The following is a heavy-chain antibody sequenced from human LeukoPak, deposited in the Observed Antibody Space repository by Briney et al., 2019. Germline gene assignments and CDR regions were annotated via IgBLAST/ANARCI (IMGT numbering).Heavy chain of an antibody. Sequence: PGRSLRLSCAASGFTFDDYAMHWVRQAPGKGLEWVSGIRWDSGTIGYADSVKGRFTISRDNAKNSLYLQMNSLRAEDMALYYCAKGGSGSYSLDAFDIWGQGTMVIVSS. CDR2: IRWDSGTI. CDR1: GFTFDDYA. CDR3: AKGGSGSYSLDAFDI. V-gene: IGHV3-9*03. J-gene: IGHJ3*02. D-gene: IGHD1-26*01.